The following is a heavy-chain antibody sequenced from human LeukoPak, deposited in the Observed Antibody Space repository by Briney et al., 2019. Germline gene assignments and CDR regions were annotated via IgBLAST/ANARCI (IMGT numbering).Heavy chain of an antibody. CDR3: ARGSLGTHYYYDSSGYSFDY. Sequence: SETLSLTCAVYGGSFSGYYWSWIRQPPGKGLEWIGEINHSGSTNYNPSLKSRVTISVDTSKNQFSLKLSSVTAADTAVYYCARGSLGTHYYYDSSGYSFDYWGQGTLVTVSS. V-gene: IGHV4-34*01. CDR2: INHSGST. D-gene: IGHD3-22*01. CDR1: GGSFSGYY. J-gene: IGHJ4*02.